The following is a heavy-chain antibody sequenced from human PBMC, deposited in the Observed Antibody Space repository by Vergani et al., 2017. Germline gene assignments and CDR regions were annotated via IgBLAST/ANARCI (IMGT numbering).Heavy chain of an antibody. CDR1: GFTFSSYS. V-gene: IGHV3-21*01. CDR3: ARELGYSSSWYWSDYYYYMDV. J-gene: IGHJ6*03. CDR2: ISSSSSYI. Sequence: EVQLVESGGGLVKPGGSLRLSCAASGFTFSSYSMNWVRQAPGKGLEWVSSISSSSSYIYYADSVKGRFTISRDNAKNSLYLQMNSLRAEDTAVYYCARELGYSSSWYWSDYYYYMDVWGKGTTVTVSS. D-gene: IGHD6-13*01.